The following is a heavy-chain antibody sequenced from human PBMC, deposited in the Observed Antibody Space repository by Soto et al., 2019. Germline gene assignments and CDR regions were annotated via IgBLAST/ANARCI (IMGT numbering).Heavy chain of an antibody. D-gene: IGHD6-13*01. CDR1: GGSFSGYY. Sequence: SETLSLTCAVYGGSFSGYYWSWIRQPPGKGLEWIGEINHSGSTNYNPSLKSRVTISVDTSKNQFSLKLSSVTAADTAVYYCARCIACTYYYYGMDVWGQGTMVTVSS. CDR3: ARCIACTYYYYGMDV. CDR2: INHSGST. J-gene: IGHJ6*02. V-gene: IGHV4-34*01.